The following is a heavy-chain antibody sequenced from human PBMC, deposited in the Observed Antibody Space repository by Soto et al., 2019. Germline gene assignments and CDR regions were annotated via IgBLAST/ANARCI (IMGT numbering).Heavy chain of an antibody. CDR3: AKDHGTYGPNWNDS. Sequence: DVQLLESGGGLVQPGGSLRLSCAASGFTFSSYAMSWVRQTPGKGLEWVSTLSGSGGTTYYADSVKGQFTISRDNSKSRLYVRMNGPRAEDKAVYSCAKDHGTYGPNWNDSWGEGTLVAVSS. J-gene: IGHJ5*01. CDR1: GFTFSSYA. D-gene: IGHD3-10*01. CDR2: LSGSGGTT. V-gene: IGHV3-23*01.